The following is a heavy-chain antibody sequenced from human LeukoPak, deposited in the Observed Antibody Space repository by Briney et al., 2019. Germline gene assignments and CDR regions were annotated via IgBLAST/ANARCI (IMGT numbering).Heavy chain of an antibody. CDR2: IYTSGST. Sequence: PSQTLSLTCTVSGGSISSGSYYWSWIRQPAGKGLEWIGRIYTSGSTNYNPSLKSRVTISVDTSKNQFSLKLSSVTAADTAVYYCARAVIVVVPAAIPHPGNMDVWGKGTTVTVSS. D-gene: IGHD2-2*02. V-gene: IGHV4-61*02. J-gene: IGHJ6*04. CDR1: GGSISSGSYY. CDR3: ARAVIVVVPAAIPHPGNMDV.